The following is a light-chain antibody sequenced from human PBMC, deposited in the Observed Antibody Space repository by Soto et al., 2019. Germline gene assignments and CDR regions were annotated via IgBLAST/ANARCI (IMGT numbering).Light chain of an antibody. CDR3: LQALQTPS. CDR1: QSLLHSNGYNY. Sequence: DTVMTQSPLSLSVTPGEPASISCRSSQSLLHSNGYNYLDWYLQNPGQSPQLLVYLGSFRAAGVPDRFSGSGSDTDFTLKISRVEAAYVGVYYCLQALQTPSFGGGTKVEIK. CDR2: LGS. J-gene: IGKJ4*01. V-gene: IGKV2-28*01.